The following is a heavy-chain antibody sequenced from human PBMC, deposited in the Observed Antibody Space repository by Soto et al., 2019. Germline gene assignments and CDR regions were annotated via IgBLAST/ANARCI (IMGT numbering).Heavy chain of an antibody. V-gene: IGHV3-11*01. CDR3: ARVSSSSLFDY. J-gene: IGHJ4*02. Sequence: VHLVDSGGGLVKPGGSLRLSCAASGFTFSDYFMTWIRQAPGKGLGWVSYIGSGGSPIYYVDSVKGRFTISRDNAKDSLYLHMNSLRAEDTAVYYCARVSSSSLFDYWGQGTLVTVSS. CDR2: IGSGGSPI. D-gene: IGHD6-6*01. CDR1: GFTFSDYF.